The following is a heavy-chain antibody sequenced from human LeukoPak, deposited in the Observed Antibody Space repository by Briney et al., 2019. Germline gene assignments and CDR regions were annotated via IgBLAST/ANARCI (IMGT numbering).Heavy chain of an antibody. CDR3: AKDGVYYDSGRSSFDY. CDR1: GFTFSSYA. J-gene: IGHJ4*02. V-gene: IGHV3-23*01. D-gene: IGHD3-10*01. CDR2: ISGSGGST. Sequence: GGSLRLSCAASGFTFSSYAMSWVRQAPGKGLEWVSAISGSGGSTYYADSVKGRFTISRDNSKNTLYLQMNSLRAEDTAVYYCAKDGVYYDSGRSSFDYWGQGTLVTVSS.